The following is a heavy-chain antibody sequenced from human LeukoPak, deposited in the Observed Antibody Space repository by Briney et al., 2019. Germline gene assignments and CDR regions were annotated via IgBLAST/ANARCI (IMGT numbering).Heavy chain of an antibody. CDR3: ARDGKDGFTFDY. CDR2: IYYSGST. V-gene: IGHV4-59*01. D-gene: IGHD5-24*01. CDR1: GGSIGSYY. Sequence: SETLSLTCTVSGGSIGSYYWSWVRQPPGKGLEWIGYIYYSGSTNYRPSLKSRVTISVDTSKNQFSLKLSSVTAADTAVYYCARDGKDGFTFDYWGQGTLVTVSS. J-gene: IGHJ4*02.